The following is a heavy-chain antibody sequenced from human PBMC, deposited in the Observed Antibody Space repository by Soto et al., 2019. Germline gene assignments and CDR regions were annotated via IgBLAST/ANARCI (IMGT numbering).Heavy chain of an antibody. J-gene: IGHJ4*02. CDR2: INPNSGGT. Sequence: ASVKVSCKASGYTFTGYYMHWVRQAPGQGLEWMGWINPNSGGTNYAQKFQGRVTMTRDTSISTAYMELSRLRSDDTAVYYCARGPVHSSSSIDYWGQGTLVTVSS. CDR1: GYTFTGYY. D-gene: IGHD6-6*01. CDR3: ARGPVHSSSSIDY. V-gene: IGHV1-2*02.